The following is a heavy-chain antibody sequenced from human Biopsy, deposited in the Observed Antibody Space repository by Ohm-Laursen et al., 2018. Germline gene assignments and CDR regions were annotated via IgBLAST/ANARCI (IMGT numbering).Heavy chain of an antibody. CDR2: LSSRGSNI. CDR1: GFTFSDHY. Sequence: GSLRLSCAASGFTFSDHYMSRIRPAPGKGLEWISYLSSRGSNIYYADSVKGRFTVSRDNAKNSLYLQRDRLRAEDTAVYYCARPPGGHAYGYYNGMDVWGQGTTVIVSS. J-gene: IGHJ6*02. V-gene: IGHV3-11*01. CDR3: ARPPGGHAYGYYNGMDV. D-gene: IGHD3-10*01.